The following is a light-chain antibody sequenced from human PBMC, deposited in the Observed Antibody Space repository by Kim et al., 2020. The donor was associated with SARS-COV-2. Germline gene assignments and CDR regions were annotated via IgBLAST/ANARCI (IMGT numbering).Light chain of an antibody. CDR2: QDN. V-gene: IGLV3-1*01. Sequence: SVSPGQTASISCSGDELGDKYACWYQQKPGQSPVLVIYQDNMRPSGIPERFSGSNSGNTATLTIRGTQAMDEADYYCQAWDSSTVVFGGGTQLTVL. CDR1: ELGDKY. J-gene: IGLJ3*02. CDR3: QAWDSSTVV.